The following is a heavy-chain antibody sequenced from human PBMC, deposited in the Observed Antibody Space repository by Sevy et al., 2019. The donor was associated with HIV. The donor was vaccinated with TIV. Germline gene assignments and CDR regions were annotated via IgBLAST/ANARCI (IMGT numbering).Heavy chain of an antibody. J-gene: IGHJ4*02. D-gene: IGHD5-18*01. Sequence: GGSLRLSCAASGLTFSDYYMSWIRQAPGKGLEWLSYISSSGTTLYSADSVKGRFAISSDNAKNSLYLQMNSLRAEDTAVYFCVGRRYSYTYSWSYHFDYWGQRALVTVSS. CDR3: VGRRYSYTYSWSYHFDY. CDR2: ISSSGTTL. CDR1: GLTFSDYY. V-gene: IGHV3-11*01.